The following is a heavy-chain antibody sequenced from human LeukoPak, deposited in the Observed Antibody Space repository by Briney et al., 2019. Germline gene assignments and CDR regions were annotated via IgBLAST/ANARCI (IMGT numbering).Heavy chain of an antibody. CDR2: IYHSGST. D-gene: IGHD6-6*01. Sequence: PSETLSLTCTVSGYSINSGYYWGWIRQPPGKGREWIGSIYHSGSTYYNPSLKSRVTISVDTSKNQFSLKVSSVTAADTAVYYCARRRNEYSSSKEFDYWGQGTLVTVSS. CDR3: ARRRNEYSSSKEFDY. J-gene: IGHJ4*02. V-gene: IGHV4-38-2*02. CDR1: GYSINSGYY.